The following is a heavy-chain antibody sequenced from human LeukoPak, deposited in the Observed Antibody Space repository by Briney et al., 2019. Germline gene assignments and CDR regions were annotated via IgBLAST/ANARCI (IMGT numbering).Heavy chain of an antibody. J-gene: IGHJ4*02. D-gene: IGHD5-12*01. CDR3: AKDSKWLRLSGLFDY. V-gene: IGHV3-30*18. CDR1: GFTFSSYG. Sequence: GGSLRLSCAASGFTFSSYGMHWVRQAPGKGLEWVAVISYDGSNKYYADSVKGRFTISRDNSKNTLYLQINSLRAEDTAVYYCAKDSKWLRLSGLFDYWGQGTLVTVSS. CDR2: ISYDGSNK.